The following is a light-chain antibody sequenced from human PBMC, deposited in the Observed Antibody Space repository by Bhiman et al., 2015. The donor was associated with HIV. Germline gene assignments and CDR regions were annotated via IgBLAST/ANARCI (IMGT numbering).Light chain of an antibody. CDR3: SSFTTSSTYV. V-gene: IGLV2-14*02. CDR1: NRDVGSFRF. J-gene: IGLJ1*01. Sequence: QSALTQPASVSGSPGQSVTISCTGTNRDVGSFRFVSWYQQHPGKAPNIVIYDVSKRPSGFLSRFSGSKSGNTASLTISGLQAEDEADYYCSSFTTSSTYVFGTGTKVTVL. CDR2: DVS.